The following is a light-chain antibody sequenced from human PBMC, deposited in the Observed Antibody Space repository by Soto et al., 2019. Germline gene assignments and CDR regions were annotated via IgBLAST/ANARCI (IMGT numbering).Light chain of an antibody. Sequence: EIVMTQSPATLSVSPGERATLSCRASESVSSYLSWYPQKPGQAPRLLIYGASTRATGIPARFSGSGSGTEFTLTISSLQSEDFAVYYCQQYNNWPPSWTFGQGTKVEIK. CDR1: ESVSSY. V-gene: IGKV3-15*01. J-gene: IGKJ1*01. CDR2: GAS. CDR3: QQYNNWPPSWT.